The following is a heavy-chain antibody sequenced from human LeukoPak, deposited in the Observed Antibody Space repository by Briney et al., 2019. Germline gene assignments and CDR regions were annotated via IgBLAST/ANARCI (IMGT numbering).Heavy chain of an antibody. CDR2: IYYSGST. Sequence: SETLSLTCTVSGGSISSYCWSWIRQPPGKGLEWIGYIYYSGSTNYNPSLKSRVTISVDTSKNQFSLKLSSVTAADTAVYYCARAAAAGTLGYYYYYGMDVWGQGTTVTISS. CDR3: ARAAAAGTLGYYYYYGMDV. D-gene: IGHD6-13*01. V-gene: IGHV4-59*08. J-gene: IGHJ6*02. CDR1: GGSISSYC.